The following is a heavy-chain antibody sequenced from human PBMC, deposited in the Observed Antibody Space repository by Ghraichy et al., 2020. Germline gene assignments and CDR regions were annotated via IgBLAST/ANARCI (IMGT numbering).Heavy chain of an antibody. CDR1: GFTFSSYS. V-gene: IGHV3-23*01. CDR3: AKGHETTMTKFDY. Sequence: GESLNISCAASGFTFSSYSMSWVRQAPGKGLEWVSSIGGNSGGTWYADSTTYYTDSVKGRFTISRDNSKNTLSLQMNGLRGDDTAVYYCAKGHETTMTKFDYWGQGILVTVSS. CDR2: IGGNSGGTWYADSTT. D-gene: IGHD4-17*01. J-gene: IGHJ4*02.